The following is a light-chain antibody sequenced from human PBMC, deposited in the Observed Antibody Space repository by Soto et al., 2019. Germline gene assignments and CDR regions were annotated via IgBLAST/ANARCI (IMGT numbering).Light chain of an antibody. Sequence: DIQMTQSPSSVSASVGDRVTITCRASQGISSYLAWYQHKPGKAPKLLIHAAYNLQSGVPSRFSGSVSGTDFTLTISSLQPEDFATYFCHQANSFPITFGQGTRLDMK. J-gene: IGKJ5*01. V-gene: IGKV1-12*01. CDR1: QGISSY. CDR3: HQANSFPIT. CDR2: AAY.